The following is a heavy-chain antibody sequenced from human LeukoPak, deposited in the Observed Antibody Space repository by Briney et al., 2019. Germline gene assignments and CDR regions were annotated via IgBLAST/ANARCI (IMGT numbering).Heavy chain of an antibody. CDR3: TTGDNHDSSGYPFYY. J-gene: IGHJ4*02. Sequence: GGSPRLSCAASGFTFSNAWMSCVRQAPGKGLEWVGRIKVRTDGGTTDYAAPVKGRFTISRDDSKNTLYLQMNSLKTEDTAVYYCTTGDNHDSSGYPFYYWGQGTLVTVSS. CDR1: GFTFSNAW. V-gene: IGHV3-15*01. CDR2: IKVRTDGGTT. D-gene: IGHD3-22*01.